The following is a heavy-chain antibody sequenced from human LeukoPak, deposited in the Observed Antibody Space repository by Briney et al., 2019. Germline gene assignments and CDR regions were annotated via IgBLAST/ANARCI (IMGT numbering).Heavy chain of an antibody. CDR2: IYYSGST. V-gene: IGHV4-61*01. CDR3: ARRTVAALTDAFDI. CDR1: GGSISSGCYS. D-gene: IGHD6-19*01. J-gene: IGHJ3*02. Sequence: SETLSLTCAVSGGSISSGCYSWIWMRPPPGKGLVWMGYIYYSGSTNYNLSLKSRVTISVFTSKIQFSLKLSSVTAADTAVYYCARRTVAALTDAFDIWGQGTMVTVST.